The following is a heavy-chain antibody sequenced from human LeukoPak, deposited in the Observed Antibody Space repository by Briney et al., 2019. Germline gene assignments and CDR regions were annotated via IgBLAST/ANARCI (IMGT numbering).Heavy chain of an antibody. Sequence: GGSLRLSCAASGFTFSSYWMSWVRQAPGKGLEWVSAISGSGGSTYYADSVKGRFTISRDNSKNTLYLHMNSLRAEDTAVYYCAKVLGPPYYYYGMDVWGQGTTVTVSS. CDR3: AKVLGPPYYYYGMDV. V-gene: IGHV3-23*01. J-gene: IGHJ6*02. CDR1: GFTFSSYW. CDR2: ISGSGGST.